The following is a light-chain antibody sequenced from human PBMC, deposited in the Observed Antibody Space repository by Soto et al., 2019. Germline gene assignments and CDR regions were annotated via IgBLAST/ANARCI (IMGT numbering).Light chain of an antibody. CDR2: GNS. V-gene: IGLV1-40*01. CDR3: QSYDSSLSGSDGV. Sequence: QSVLTQPPSVSGAPGQRVTISCTGSSSNIGAGYDVHWYQQLPGTAPKLLIYGNSNRPSGVPDRFSGSKSGTSASLAITGLQAEDEADYYCQSYDSSLSGSDGVFDGGTKVTVL. J-gene: IGLJ3*02. CDR1: SSNIGAGYD.